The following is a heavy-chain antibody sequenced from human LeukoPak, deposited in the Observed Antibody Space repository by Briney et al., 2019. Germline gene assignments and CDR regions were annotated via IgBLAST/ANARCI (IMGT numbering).Heavy chain of an antibody. Sequence: QSGGSVRLSCAASGFTFSIYWMRWVRQAPGKGLEWLANINQDGSEIYYVDSVKGRFTISRDNRKNSLYLQISSLTADDTAVYYCARDQGSMLVVRTPNWFFDLWRRGTLVSVPS. J-gene: IGHJ2*01. CDR3: ARDQGSMLVVRTPNWFFDL. D-gene: IGHD2-2*01. CDR1: GFTFSIYW. CDR2: INQDGSEI. V-gene: IGHV3-7*01.